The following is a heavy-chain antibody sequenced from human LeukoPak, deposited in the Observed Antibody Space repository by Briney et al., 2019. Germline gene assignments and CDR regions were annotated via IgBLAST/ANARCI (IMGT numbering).Heavy chain of an antibody. CDR2: IYYSGST. V-gene: IGHV4-31*03. CDR3: ARSPVGYCSSTSCYTPAYYYMDV. CDR1: GGSISSGGYH. J-gene: IGHJ6*03. Sequence: PSETLSLTCTVSGGSISSGGYHWSWIRQHPGKGLEWIGYIYYSGSTYYNSSLKSRVTMSVDTSKNQFSLKLSSVTAADTAVYYCARSPVGYCSSTSCYTPAYYYMDVWGKGTTVTVSS. D-gene: IGHD2-2*02.